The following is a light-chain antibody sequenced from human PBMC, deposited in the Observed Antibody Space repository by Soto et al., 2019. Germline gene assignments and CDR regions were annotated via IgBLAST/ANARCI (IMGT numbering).Light chain of an antibody. CDR3: QQYGRIPIT. J-gene: IGKJ4*01. Sequence: EIVLTQSPGPLSFSPGERASLSCRASQSVSRNYVAWYQLRSGQPPRLLIYDSSTRATGITDRFSGSGSGADLTLTISRLEPGDFAVYFCQQYGRIPITFVGGSRVEIK. V-gene: IGKV3-20*01. CDR2: DSS. CDR1: QSVSRNY.